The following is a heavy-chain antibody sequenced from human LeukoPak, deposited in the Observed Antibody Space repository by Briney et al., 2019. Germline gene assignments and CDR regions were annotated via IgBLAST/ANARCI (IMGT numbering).Heavy chain of an antibody. V-gene: IGHV3-23*01. CDR2: ISGSGGST. Sequence: GGSLRLSCAGSGFTFSSYAMSWVRQAPGKGLEGVSAISGSGGSTSYADSVKGRFTISRDNSKNTLYLQMNSLRAEDTAVYYCAKTSSSWSYYFDYWGQGTLVTVSS. D-gene: IGHD6-13*01. CDR1: GFTFSSYA. CDR3: AKTSSSWSYYFDY. J-gene: IGHJ4*02.